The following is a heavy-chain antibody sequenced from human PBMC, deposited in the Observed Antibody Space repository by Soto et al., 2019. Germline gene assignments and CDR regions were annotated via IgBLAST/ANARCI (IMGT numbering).Heavy chain of an antibody. CDR1: GFTFSTYG. CDR3: ANGGVTHSSGVDY. J-gene: IGHJ4*02. Sequence: QVQLVESGGGVVQPGRSLRLSCAASGFTFSTYGMHWVRQAPGKGLEWLAVISYDGRNKYYADSVKGGFTISRDNFKNTLYLQRNSLRAEDTAVYYCANGGVTHSSGVDYWGQGNLVTVSS. D-gene: IGHD6-19*01. V-gene: IGHV3-30*18. CDR2: ISYDGRNK.